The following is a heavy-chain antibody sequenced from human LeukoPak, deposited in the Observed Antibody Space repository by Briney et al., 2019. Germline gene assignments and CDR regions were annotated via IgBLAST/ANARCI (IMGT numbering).Heavy chain of an antibody. CDR1: GYTFTSYD. J-gene: IGHJ6*03. Sequence: ASVKVSCKASGYTFTSYDINWVRQATGQGLEWMGWMNPNSGNTGYAQKFKGRVTMTRNTSISTAYMELSSLRSEDTAVYYCARGSVEYYDILTGYYSYYYMDVWGKGTTVTVSS. CDR2: MNPNSGNT. V-gene: IGHV1-8*01. D-gene: IGHD3-9*01. CDR3: ARGSVEYYDILTGYYSYYYMDV.